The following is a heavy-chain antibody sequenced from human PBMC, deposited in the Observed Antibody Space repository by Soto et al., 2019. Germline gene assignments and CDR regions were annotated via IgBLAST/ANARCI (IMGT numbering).Heavy chain of an antibody. CDR3: ARIAPNTTVRGAYDYGMDV. D-gene: IGHD4-4*01. Sequence: QVQLVQSGAEVKKPGSSVKVSCKASGGTFSNYEISWVRQAPGQGLEWMGGINPIFATPNYAQKCQGRVTITADEPTSTSDMELSSLRSEDTAVYSCARIAPNTTVRGAYDYGMDVWGQGTTVTVSS. V-gene: IGHV1-69*01. CDR1: GGTFSNYE. J-gene: IGHJ6*02. CDR2: INPIFATP.